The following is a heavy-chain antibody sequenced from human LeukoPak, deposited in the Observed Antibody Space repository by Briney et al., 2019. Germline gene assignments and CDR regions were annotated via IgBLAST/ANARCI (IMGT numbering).Heavy chain of an antibody. Sequence: GGSLRLSCAASGFTLSSYAMSWVRQAPGKGLEWVSIVSGNGGSTYYADSVKGRFTISTDNSRNTLSLQMNSLRAEDTGVYYCATEEQKWLVDAFDIWSQGTMVTVSS. D-gene: IGHD6-19*01. CDR3: ATEEQKWLVDAFDI. J-gene: IGHJ3*02. CDR1: GFTLSSYA. CDR2: VSGNGGST. V-gene: IGHV3-23*01.